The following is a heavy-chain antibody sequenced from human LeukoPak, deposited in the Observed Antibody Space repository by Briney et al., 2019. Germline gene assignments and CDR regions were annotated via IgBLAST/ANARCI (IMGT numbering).Heavy chain of an antibody. D-gene: IGHD6-6*01. V-gene: IGHV4-30-2*01. J-gene: IGHJ5*02. CDR1: GGSISSGGYS. CDR2: IYHSGST. Sequence: SQTLSRTCAVSGGSISSGGYSWSWIRQPPGKGLEWIGYIYHSGSTYYNPSLKSRVTISVDRSKNQFSLKLSSVTAADTAVYYCAREVEQLGWFDPWGQGTLVTVSS. CDR3: AREVEQLGWFDP.